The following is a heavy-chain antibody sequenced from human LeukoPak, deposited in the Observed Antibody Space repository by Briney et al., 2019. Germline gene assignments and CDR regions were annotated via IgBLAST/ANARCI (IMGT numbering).Heavy chain of an antibody. Sequence: GGSLRLSCAASGFTFSHYGMNWVRQAPGKELEWVSSISSSSTYIYYADSVKGRFTISRDNAKNSLYLQMNSLTAEDTAVYYCAKSSGWNYYYYYMDVWGKGTTVIASS. CDR1: GFTFSHYG. CDR2: ISSSSTYI. V-gene: IGHV3-21*01. J-gene: IGHJ6*03. D-gene: IGHD6-19*01. CDR3: AKSSGWNYYYYYMDV.